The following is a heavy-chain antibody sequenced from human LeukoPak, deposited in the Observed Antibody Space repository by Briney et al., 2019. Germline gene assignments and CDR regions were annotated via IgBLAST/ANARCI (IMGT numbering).Heavy chain of an antibody. J-gene: IGHJ4*02. Sequence: GGSLRLSCTVSGFTVSSNSMSWVRQAPGKGLGWVSFIYSGGNTHYSDSVKGRFTISRDNAKNSLYLQMNSLRAEDTAVYYCARVTGYVMEDYFDYWGQGTLVTVSS. CDR3: ARVTGYVMEDYFDY. CDR1: GFTVSSNS. CDR2: IYSGGNT. D-gene: IGHD6-13*01. V-gene: IGHV3-53*01.